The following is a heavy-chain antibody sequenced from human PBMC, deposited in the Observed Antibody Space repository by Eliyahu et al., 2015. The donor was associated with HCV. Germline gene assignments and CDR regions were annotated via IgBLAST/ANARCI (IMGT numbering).Heavy chain of an antibody. CDR3: ARENGYSSGWYYSDY. Sequence: EVQLVQSGAGVRKPGXSLKISCKXSGYTFSNFWIGXVXQMPGXGLEWVGIXNPEDSDTRYSPSFEGQVIISVDKSISTTYLQWSSLRASDTAMYYCARENGYSSGWYYSDYWGQGTLVTVSS. CDR2: XNPEDSDT. J-gene: IGHJ4*02. CDR1: GYTFSNFW. D-gene: IGHD6-19*01. V-gene: IGHV5-51*01.